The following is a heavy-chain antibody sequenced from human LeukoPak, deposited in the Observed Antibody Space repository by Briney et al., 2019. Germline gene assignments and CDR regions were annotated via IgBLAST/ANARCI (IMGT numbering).Heavy chain of an antibody. CDR3: ARFHRYLGVSLDY. D-gene: IGHD3-16*01. J-gene: IGHJ4*02. CDR1: GFSLSTSGMC. V-gene: IGHV2-70*17. CDR2: IDWDADK. Sequence: SGPALVKPTQTLTLTWTFSGFSLSTSGMCVSWIRQPPWKALEWLARIDWDADKFYSTSLNTGLIISKDTSKNQVVLTMTNMDPVDTATYYCARFHRYLGVSLDYWAQGTLVTVSS.